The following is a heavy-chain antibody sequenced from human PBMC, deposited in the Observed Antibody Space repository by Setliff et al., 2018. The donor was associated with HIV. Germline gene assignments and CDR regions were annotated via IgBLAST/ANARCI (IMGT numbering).Heavy chain of an antibody. Sequence: ASVKVSCKASGYIFTDYYMHWVRQAPGQELGWMGWINPNSGGTNYAQKFQGRVNMTRDTSISTTYMELSRLRSDDTAVYYCARDPGYKSTWYGVFDIWGQGTMVTVS. CDR2: INPNSGGT. V-gene: IGHV1-2*02. J-gene: IGHJ3*02. CDR1: GYIFTDYY. D-gene: IGHD6-13*01. CDR3: ARDPGYKSTWYGVFDI.